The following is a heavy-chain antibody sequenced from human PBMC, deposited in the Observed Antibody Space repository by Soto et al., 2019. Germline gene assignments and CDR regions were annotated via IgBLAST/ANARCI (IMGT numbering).Heavy chain of an antibody. Sequence: GGCLGLSFAASGFTVSSYSMNWVRQAPGKGLEWVSYISSSGRTIYYADSVKGRFTISRDNAKNSLYLQMNSLRAEDTAVYYCARSGYNWNDGARGYFDYWGQGTLVTVSS. CDR1: GFTVSSYS. D-gene: IGHD1-20*01. CDR2: ISSSGRTI. J-gene: IGHJ4*02. V-gene: IGHV3-48*04. CDR3: ARSGYNWNDGARGYFDY.